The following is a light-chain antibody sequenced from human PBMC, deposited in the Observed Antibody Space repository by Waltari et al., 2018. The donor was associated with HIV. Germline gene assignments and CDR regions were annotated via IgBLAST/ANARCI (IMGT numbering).Light chain of an antibody. V-gene: IGLV2-14*01. CDR2: EVS. CDR1: SSDIRSYNY. CDR3: SSYISNITWV. Sequence: QSALTQPASVSGSPGQSITISCTGTSSDIRSYNYVSWYQQHPGKAPKLVIYEVSNRPSGFSHRFSGAKSGNTASLTISGLQAEDEADYYCSSYISNITWVFGGGTKVTVL. J-gene: IGLJ2*01.